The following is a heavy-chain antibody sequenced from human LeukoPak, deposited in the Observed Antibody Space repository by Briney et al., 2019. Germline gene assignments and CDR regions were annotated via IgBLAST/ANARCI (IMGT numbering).Heavy chain of an antibody. J-gene: IGHJ4*02. Sequence: GGSLRLSCAASGFTFSDYYMSWIRQAPGKGLEWVSYISSSGSTIYYADSVKGRFTISRDNAKNSLYLQMNSLRAEDTAVYYCARWGVRGYDLLPRHYFDYWGQGTLVTVSS. D-gene: IGHD5-12*01. CDR3: ARWGVRGYDLLPRHYFDY. CDR2: ISSSGSTI. CDR1: GFTFSDYY. V-gene: IGHV3-11*01.